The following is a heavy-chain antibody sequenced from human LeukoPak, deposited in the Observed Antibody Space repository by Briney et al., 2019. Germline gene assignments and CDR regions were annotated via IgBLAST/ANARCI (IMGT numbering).Heavy chain of an antibody. CDR2: MNPNSGNT. J-gene: IGHJ6*03. CDR3: ARGEYQWLTQNYYYYYIDV. Sequence: ASVKVSCKASGYTFTSYDINWVRQATGQGLEWMGWMNPNSGNTGYAQKFQGRVTMTRNTSISTAYMELSSLRSEDTAVYYCARGEYQWLTQNYYYYYIDVWGKGTTVTVSS. V-gene: IGHV1-8*01. CDR1: GYTFTSYD. D-gene: IGHD6-19*01.